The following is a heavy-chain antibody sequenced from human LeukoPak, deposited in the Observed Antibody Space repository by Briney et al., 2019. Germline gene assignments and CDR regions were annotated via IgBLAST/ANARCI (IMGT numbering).Heavy chain of an antibody. D-gene: IGHD3-10*01. CDR3: ARHHGYGSGSYSTYYYYYYMDV. CDR1: GVSISSSSYY. CDR2: IYYSGST. V-gene: IGHV4-39*01. J-gene: IGHJ6*03. Sequence: SETLSLTCTVSGVSISSSSYYWGWLRQPPGKGLEWIGSIYYSGSTYYNPSLKSRVTISVDTSKNQFSLKLSSVTAADTAVYYCARHHGYGSGSYSTYYYYYYMDVWGKGTTVTISS.